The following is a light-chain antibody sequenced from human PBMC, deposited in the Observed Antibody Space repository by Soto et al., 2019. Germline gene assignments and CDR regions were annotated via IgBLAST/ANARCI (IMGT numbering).Light chain of an antibody. CDR3: QQYGSSPWT. CDR2: GAS. J-gene: IGKJ1*01. CDR1: QTVFSR. Sequence: DIMVTQSPATLSSSPGERATLSCRASQTVFSRLAWYQHKPGQAPRLLIYGASSRATGIPDRFSGSGSGTDFTLTISRLEPEDFAVYYCQQYGSSPWTFGQGTNVDI. V-gene: IGKV3-20*01.